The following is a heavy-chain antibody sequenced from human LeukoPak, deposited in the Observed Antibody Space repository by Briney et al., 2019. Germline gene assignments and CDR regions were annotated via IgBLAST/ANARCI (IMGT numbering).Heavy chain of an antibody. J-gene: IGHJ6*02. CDR2: ISYDGSNK. CDR1: GFTFSSYA. V-gene: IGHV3-30-3*01. D-gene: IGHD6-19*01. CDR3: ARDYAVGYGSGWYWAHGMDV. Sequence: GGSLRLSCAASGFTFSSYAMHWVRQAPGKGLEWVAVISYDGSNKYYADSVKGRFTISRDNSKNTLYLQMNSLRAEDTAVYYCARDYAVGYGSGWYWAHGMDVWGQGTTVTVSS.